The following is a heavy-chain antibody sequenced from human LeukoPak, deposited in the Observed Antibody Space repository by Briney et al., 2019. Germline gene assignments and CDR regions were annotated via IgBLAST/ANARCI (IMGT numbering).Heavy chain of an antibody. CDR2: ISGDGGST. V-gene: IGHV3-43*02. D-gene: IGHD5-24*01. CDR3: AKDMGDGYNSFDY. J-gene: IGHJ4*02. CDR1: GFTFDVFA. Sequence: GGSLRLSCAASGFTFDVFAMHTVPQAPGQGLKWVSLISGDGGSTYYADSVKGRFTISRDNSKNSLYLQMNSLRTEDTALYYCAKDMGDGYNSFDYWGQGTLVTVSS.